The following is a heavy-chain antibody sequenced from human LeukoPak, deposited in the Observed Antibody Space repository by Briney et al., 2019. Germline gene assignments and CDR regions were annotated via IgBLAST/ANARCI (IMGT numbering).Heavy chain of an antibody. Sequence: GGSLRLSCAASGFTFSSYWMYWVRQAPGKGLVWVSRTNSDAKTTNYAHTVKGRFTISRDNAKNTLYLQMNSLRAEDTAVYYCARALKKQQLVQGYYFDYWGQGTLVTVSS. J-gene: IGHJ4*02. D-gene: IGHD6-13*01. V-gene: IGHV3-74*01. CDR3: ARALKKQQLVQGYYFDY. CDR1: GFTFSSYW. CDR2: TNSDAKTT.